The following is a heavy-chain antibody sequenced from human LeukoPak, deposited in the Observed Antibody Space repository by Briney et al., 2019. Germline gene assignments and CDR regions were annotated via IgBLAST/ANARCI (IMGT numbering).Heavy chain of an antibody. D-gene: IGHD3-10*01. CDR3: AKDRGFGEYFPFFY. Sequence: GGSLRLSCAASGFTFSTYAMSWVRQTPEKRLEWVSAISGSGGSTYYADSVKGRFTISRDNSKNTLYLQMNSLRAEDTAVYYCAKDRGFGEYFPFFYWGQGTLVTVSS. J-gene: IGHJ4*02. CDR1: GFTFSTYA. CDR2: ISGSGGST. V-gene: IGHV3-23*01.